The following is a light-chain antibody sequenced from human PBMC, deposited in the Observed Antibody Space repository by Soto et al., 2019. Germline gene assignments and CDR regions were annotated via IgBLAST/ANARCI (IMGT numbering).Light chain of an antibody. CDR2: SNN. CDR1: SSNIGTNT. J-gene: IGLJ2*01. V-gene: IGLV1-44*01. Sequence: QPVLTQPPSASGTPGQRVTISCSGSSSNIGTNTVNWYQQLPGTAPKYLIHSNNHRPSGVPDRFSGSKSGTSASLAISGLQSEDEADYYCATWEASLNGVIFGGGTKLTVL. CDR3: ATWEASLNGVI.